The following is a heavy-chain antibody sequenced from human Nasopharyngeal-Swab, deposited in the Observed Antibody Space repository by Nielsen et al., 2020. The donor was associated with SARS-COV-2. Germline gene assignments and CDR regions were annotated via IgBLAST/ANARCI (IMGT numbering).Heavy chain of an antibody. CDR3: ARVSFDY. CDR2: INHSGIA. V-gene: IGHV4-34*01. J-gene: IGHJ4*02. Sequence: WIRQPPGKGLEWIGEINHSGIANYNPSLKSRVTILIDTSKNQFSLRLTSVTAADAAVYYCARVSFDYWGQGTLVTVSS.